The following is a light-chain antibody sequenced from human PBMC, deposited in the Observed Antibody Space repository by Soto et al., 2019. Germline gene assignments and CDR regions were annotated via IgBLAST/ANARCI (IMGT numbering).Light chain of an antibody. Sequence: DNVLTQSPDTLSLSPGDRASVSCRASQSVDTYLAWYQQKPGQAPRLLIYGTSSRAIGIPGRFSGSGSGTDFTLTINRVEPEDFAVYFCQQYASSPTTFGQGARL. J-gene: IGKJ5*01. CDR3: QQYASSPTT. V-gene: IGKV3-20*01. CDR2: GTS. CDR1: QSVDTY.